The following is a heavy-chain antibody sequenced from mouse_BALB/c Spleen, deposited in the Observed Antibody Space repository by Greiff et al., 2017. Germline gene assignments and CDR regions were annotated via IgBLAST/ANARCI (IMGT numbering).Heavy chain of an antibody. CDR2: INYSGST. D-gene: IGHD3-3*01. V-gene: IGHV3-1*02. CDR1: GYSFTSGYS. J-gene: IGHJ2*01. Sequence: EVQGVESGPDLVKPSQSLSLTCTVSGYSFTSGYSWQWNRQFAGNKQGWMGNINYSGSTNYNPSLKSRISITRDTSKNQFFLQLNSVTTEDTATYYCASGGLDYWGQGTTLTVSS. CDR3: ASGGLDY.